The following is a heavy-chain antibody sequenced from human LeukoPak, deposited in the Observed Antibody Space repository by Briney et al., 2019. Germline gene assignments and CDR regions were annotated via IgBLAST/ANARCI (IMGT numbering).Heavy chain of an antibody. CDR2: INPNSGGT. Sequence: GASVKVSCKASGYTFTGYYMHWVRQAPGQGLEWMGRINPNSGGTNYAQKFQGRVTMTRDTSISTAYTELSRLRSDDTAVYYCARARSPIFGVVALYYFDYWGQGTLVTVSS. D-gene: IGHD3-3*01. J-gene: IGHJ4*02. V-gene: IGHV1-2*06. CDR1: GYTFTGYY. CDR3: ARARSPIFGVVALYYFDY.